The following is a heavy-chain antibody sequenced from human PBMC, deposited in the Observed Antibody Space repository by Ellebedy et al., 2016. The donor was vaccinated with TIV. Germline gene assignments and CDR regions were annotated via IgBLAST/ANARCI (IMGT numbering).Heavy chain of an antibody. V-gene: IGHV4-39*07. J-gene: IGHJ4*02. CDR1: GGSISSSSYY. CDR3: ARDEVSEMATSFDY. Sequence: SETLSLTXTVSGGSISSSSYYWGWIRQPPGKGLEWIGSIYYSGSTYYNPSLKSRVTISVDTSKNQFSLKLSSVTAADTAVYYCARDEVSEMATSFDYWGQGTLVTVSS. D-gene: IGHD5-24*01. CDR2: IYYSGST.